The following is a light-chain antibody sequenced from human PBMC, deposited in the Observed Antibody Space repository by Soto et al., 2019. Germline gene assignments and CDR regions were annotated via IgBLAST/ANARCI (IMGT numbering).Light chain of an antibody. CDR1: SSNIGSHT. CDR3: AAWDDSLNGVI. V-gene: IGLV1-44*01. Sequence: QSVLTQPPSASGTPGQRITISCSGSSSNIGSHTVNWHQQVPGTAPKLLIYSNNERPSGVPDRFSGPKSGTSASLAISGLQSGDEADYYCAAWDDSLNGVIFGGGTKLIVL. CDR2: SNN. J-gene: IGLJ2*01.